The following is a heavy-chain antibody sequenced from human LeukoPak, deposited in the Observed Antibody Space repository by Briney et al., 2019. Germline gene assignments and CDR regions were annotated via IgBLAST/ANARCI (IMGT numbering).Heavy chain of an antibody. CDR3: ARESPPHSSARYCSSTSCYAPPDY. Sequence: GGSLRLSCAVSGFTFRSYSMHWVRQAPGKGLEWVAFIWYDGSNKYYADSVKGRFTISRDNSKNTLYLQMNSLRAEDTAVYYCARESPPHSSARYCSSTSCYAPPDYWGQGTLVTVSS. D-gene: IGHD2-2*01. J-gene: IGHJ4*02. CDR1: GFTFRSYS. CDR2: IWYDGSNK. V-gene: IGHV3-33*08.